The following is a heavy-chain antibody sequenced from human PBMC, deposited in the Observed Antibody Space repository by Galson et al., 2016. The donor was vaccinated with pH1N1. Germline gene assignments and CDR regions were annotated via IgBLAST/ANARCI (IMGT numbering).Heavy chain of an antibody. Sequence: SVKVSCKASGYIFTSYDISWVRQAPGQGLEWMGWINGYNGNTNYAQKVQGRVTMTRDTSTRKAYMELRSLRSGDTAVYYCVRDYQYYGSGSAAYWGQGTLVTVSS. D-gene: IGHD3-10*01. CDR2: INGYNGNT. CDR1: GYIFTSYD. J-gene: IGHJ4*02. CDR3: VRDYQYYGSGSAAY. V-gene: IGHV1-18*01.